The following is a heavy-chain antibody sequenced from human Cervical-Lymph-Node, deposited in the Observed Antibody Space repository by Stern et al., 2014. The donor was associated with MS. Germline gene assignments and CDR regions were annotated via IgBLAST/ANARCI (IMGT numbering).Heavy chain of an antibody. J-gene: IGHJ2*01. CDR3: APSGCSSTSCPNWYFDL. D-gene: IGHD2-2*01. CDR2: IYYSGST. CDR1: GGSISSSSYY. V-gene: IGHV4-39*01. Sequence: QLQLQESGPGLVKPSETLSLTCTVSGGSISSSSYYWGWIRQPPGKGLEWIGSIYYSGSTYYIPSLKSRVTISVDTPKNQFSLKLSSVTAADTAVYYCAPSGCSSTSCPNWYFDLWGRGTLVTVSS.